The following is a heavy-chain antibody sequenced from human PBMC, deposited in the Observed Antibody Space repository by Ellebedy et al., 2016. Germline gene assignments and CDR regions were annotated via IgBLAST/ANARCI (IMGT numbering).Heavy chain of an antibody. Sequence: GESLKISCAASGFTFSSYAMHWVRQAPGKGLEWVAVISYDGSNKYYADSVKGRFTISRDNSKNTLYLQMNSLRAEDTAVYYCAKDREGIAVAGTENWFDPWGQGTLVTVSS. CDR2: ISYDGSNK. J-gene: IGHJ5*02. D-gene: IGHD6-19*01. V-gene: IGHV3-30-3*02. CDR1: GFTFSSYA. CDR3: AKDREGIAVAGTENWFDP.